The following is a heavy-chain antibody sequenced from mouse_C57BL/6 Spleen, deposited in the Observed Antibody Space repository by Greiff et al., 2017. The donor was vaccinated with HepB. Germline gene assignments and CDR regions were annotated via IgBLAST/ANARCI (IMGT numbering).Heavy chain of an antibody. V-gene: IGHV5-17*01. CDR1: GFTFSDYG. CDR3: ARQDYGSSPYAMDY. J-gene: IGHJ4*01. Sequence: EVKVVESGGGLVKPGGSLKLSCAASGFTFSDYGMHWVRQAPEKGLEWVAYISSGSSTIYYADTVKGRFTISRDNAKNTLFLQMTSLRSEDTAMYYCARQDYGSSPYAMDYWGQGTSVTVSS. CDR2: ISSGSSTI. D-gene: IGHD1-1*01.